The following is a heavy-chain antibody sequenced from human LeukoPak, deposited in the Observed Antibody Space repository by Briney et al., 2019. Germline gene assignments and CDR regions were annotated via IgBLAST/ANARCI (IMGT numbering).Heavy chain of an antibody. D-gene: IGHD2-15*01. CDR1: GGSVSSGSYY. CDR2: ISYSGST. CDR3: ARRGSGGRSFDI. Sequence: SETLSLTCTVSGGSVSSGSYYWPWIRQPPGEGLEWIGYISYSGSTNYNPSLKSRVTISVDTSKNQFSFNLSSRTAADTAVYYCARRGSGGRSFDIWGQGTMVTVSS. J-gene: IGHJ3*02. V-gene: IGHV4-61*01.